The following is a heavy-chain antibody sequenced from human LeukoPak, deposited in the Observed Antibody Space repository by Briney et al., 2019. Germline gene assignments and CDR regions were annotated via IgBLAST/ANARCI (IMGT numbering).Heavy chain of an antibody. CDR2: ISGSSSLM. D-gene: IGHD6-19*01. CDR3: ARVEAWQWLADLDPSPFDY. Sequence: GGSLRLSCAASGFSFSPYGMNWVRQSPGMGLEWVSYISGSSSLMYYADSVKGRFTISRDNAKNSLYLQMDSLRAEDTAIYYCARVEAWQWLADLDPSPFDYWGQGTLVTVSS. V-gene: IGHV3-48*04. CDR1: GFSFSPYG. J-gene: IGHJ4*02.